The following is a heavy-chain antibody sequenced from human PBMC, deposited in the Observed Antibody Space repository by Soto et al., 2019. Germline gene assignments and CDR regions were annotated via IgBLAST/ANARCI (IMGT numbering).Heavy chain of an antibody. CDR3: VRDSARIVVVPRVDGDNWLDP. Sequence: GWSLRLSCAASGFTFSDYFMSWIRQAPGKGLEWVSFISGSSDNIKYADSVKGRFTISRDNAKNSLYLQMNSLRVEDTAVYYCVRDSARIVVVPRVDGDNWLDPWGQGTLVTVSS. CDR1: GFTFSDYF. V-gene: IGHV3-11*06. D-gene: IGHD2-2*01. CDR2: ISGSSDNI. J-gene: IGHJ5*02.